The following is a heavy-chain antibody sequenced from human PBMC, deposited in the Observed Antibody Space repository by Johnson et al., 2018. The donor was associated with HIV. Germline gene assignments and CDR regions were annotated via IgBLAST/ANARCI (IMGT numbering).Heavy chain of an antibody. CDR1: GFTFSSYE. Sequence: QVQLVESGGGVVRPGRSLRLSCAASGFTFSSYEMHWVRQDPGKGLEWVAFIRYDGGHNYYADSVKGRFNISRDNSKNTLYLQMNSLRAEDTAVYYCARACRDGYTCDAFDIWGQGTMVTVSS. J-gene: IGHJ3*02. V-gene: IGHV3-30*02. CDR3: ARACRDGYTCDAFDI. CDR2: IRYDGGHN. D-gene: IGHD5-24*01.